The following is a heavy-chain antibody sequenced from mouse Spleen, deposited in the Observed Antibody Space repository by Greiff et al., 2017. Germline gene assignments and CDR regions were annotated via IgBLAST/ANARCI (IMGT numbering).Heavy chain of an antibody. Sequence: EVQRVESGGGLVKLGGSLKLSCAASGFTFSSYAMSWVRQTPEKRLEWVATISSGGGNTYYPDSVKGRFTISRDNAKNTLYLQMSSLKSEDTAMYYCARHSTTVVPRYWYFDVWGAGTTVTVSS. V-gene: IGHV5-9-3*01. J-gene: IGHJ1*01. CDR3: ARHSTTVVPRYWYFDV. CDR2: ISSGGGNT. CDR1: GFTFSSYA. D-gene: IGHD1-1*01.